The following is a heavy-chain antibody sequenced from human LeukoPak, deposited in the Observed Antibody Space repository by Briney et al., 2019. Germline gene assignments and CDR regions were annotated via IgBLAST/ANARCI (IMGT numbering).Heavy chain of an antibody. CDR2: IYYSGST. Sequence: SQTLSLTCTVSGGSISSGSYYWSWVRQHPGTGLEWIGYIYYSGSTYYNPSLKSRLTISVDTSKNQFSLKLSSVTAADTAVYYCARGAGYSSGWPSYYFDYWGQGTLVTVSS. D-gene: IGHD6-19*01. CDR1: GGSISSGSYY. J-gene: IGHJ4*02. V-gene: IGHV4-31*03. CDR3: ARGAGYSSGWPSYYFDY.